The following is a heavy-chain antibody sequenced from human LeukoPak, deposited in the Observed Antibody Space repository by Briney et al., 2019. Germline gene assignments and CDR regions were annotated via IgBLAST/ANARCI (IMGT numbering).Heavy chain of an antibody. CDR1: GGSISSSSYY. D-gene: IGHD3-22*01. V-gene: IGHV4-39*01. J-gene: IGHJ4*02. Sequence: SETLSLTCTVSGGSISSSSYYWGWIRQPPGKGLEWIGSIYYSGSTYYNPSLKSRVTISVDTSKNQFSLKLSSVTAADTAVYYCARGLDRSKTGYWGQGSLVTVSS. CDR3: ARGLDRSKTGY. CDR2: IYYSGST.